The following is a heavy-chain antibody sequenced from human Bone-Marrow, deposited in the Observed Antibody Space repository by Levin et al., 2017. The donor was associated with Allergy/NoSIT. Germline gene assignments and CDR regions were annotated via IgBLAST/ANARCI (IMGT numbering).Heavy chain of an antibody. J-gene: IGHJ6*02. CDR2: IWYDGSNK. CDR3: ASSILRYFDWLLYPDGAYYGMDG. D-gene: IGHD3-9*01. CDR1: GFTFSSYG. Sequence: PGESLKISCAASGFTFSSYGMHWVRQAPGKGLEWVAVIWYDGSNKYYADSVKGRFTISRDNSKNTLYLQMNSLRAEDTAVYYCASSILRYFDWLLYPDGAYYGMDGWGQGTTVTVSS. V-gene: IGHV3-33*01.